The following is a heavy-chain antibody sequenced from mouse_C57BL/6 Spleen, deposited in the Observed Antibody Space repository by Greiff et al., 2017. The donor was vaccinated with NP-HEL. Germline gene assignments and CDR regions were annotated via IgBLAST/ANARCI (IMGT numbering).Heavy chain of an antibody. CDR1: GYTFTSYW. CDR3: AGTTVVATRYFDV. J-gene: IGHJ1*03. Sequence: QVQLQQPGAELVKPGASVKLSCKASGYTFTSYWMHWVQQRPGQGLEWIGIIHPNSGSTNYNEKFKSKATLTVDKTSSTAYMQLSSLTSEDSAVYYCAGTTVVATRYFDVWGTGTTVTVSS. CDR2: IHPNSGST. D-gene: IGHD1-1*01. V-gene: IGHV1-64*01.